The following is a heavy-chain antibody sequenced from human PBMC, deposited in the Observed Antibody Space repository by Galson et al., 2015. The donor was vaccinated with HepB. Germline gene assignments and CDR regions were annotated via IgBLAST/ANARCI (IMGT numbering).Heavy chain of an antibody. CDR1: GGTFSSYA. CDR3: ARDTSASGYDYWGPFDY. Sequence: SVKVSCKASGGTFSSYAISWVRQAPGQGLEWMGGIIPIFGTANYAQKFQGRVTITADESTSTAYMELSSLRSEDTAVYYCARDTSASGYDYWGPFDYWGQGTLVTVSS. J-gene: IGHJ4*02. D-gene: IGHD5-12*01. CDR2: IIPIFGTA. V-gene: IGHV1-69*13.